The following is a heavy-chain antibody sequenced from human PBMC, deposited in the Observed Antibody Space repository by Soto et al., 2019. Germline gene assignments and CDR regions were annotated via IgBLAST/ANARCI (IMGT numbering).Heavy chain of an antibody. Sequence: QVQLVESGGGVVQPGRSLRLSCAASGFTFSNHIMHWVRQAPGKGLEWVAVILDDGNNKYYADSVKGRFTISRDNSKNTLYLQMNSLRTEDTAVYYCARDDEGGSYCDRGHWGQGTLVTVSS. V-gene: IGHV3-30-3*01. CDR3: ARDDEGGSYCDRGH. D-gene: IGHD3-10*01. CDR1: GFTFSNHI. J-gene: IGHJ4*02. CDR2: ILDDGNNK.